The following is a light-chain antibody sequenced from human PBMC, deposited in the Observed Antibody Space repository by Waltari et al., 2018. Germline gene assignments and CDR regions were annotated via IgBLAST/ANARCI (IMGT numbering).Light chain of an antibody. Sequence: EIVLTQSPGTLSLSPGERATLSCRASQSVSSSYLAWYQQKPGQAPRLLIYGASSRATSIPDRFSGSGSGTDFTLTISRLDAEDFAVYYCQQYGSLLTFGGGTKVEIK. CDR1: QSVSSSY. CDR3: QQYGSLLT. J-gene: IGKJ4*01. CDR2: GAS. V-gene: IGKV3-20*01.